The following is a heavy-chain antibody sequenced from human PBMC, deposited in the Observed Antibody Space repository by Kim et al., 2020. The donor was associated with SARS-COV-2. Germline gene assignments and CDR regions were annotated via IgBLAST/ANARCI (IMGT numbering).Heavy chain of an antibody. Sequence: GGSLRLSCAASGFTFSDYYMSWIRQAPGKGLEWVSYISSSSSYTNYADSVKGRFTISRDNAKNSLYLQMNSLRAEDTAVYYCARDISLFEYSSSPGFDYWGQGTLVTVSS. CDR1: GFTFSDYY. J-gene: IGHJ4*02. CDR2: ISSSSSYT. V-gene: IGHV3-11*05. CDR3: ARDISLFEYSSSPGFDY. D-gene: IGHD6-6*01.